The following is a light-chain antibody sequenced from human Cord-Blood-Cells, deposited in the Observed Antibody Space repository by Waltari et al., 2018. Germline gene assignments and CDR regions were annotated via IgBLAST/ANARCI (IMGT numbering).Light chain of an antibody. CDR3: QAWDSSTAV. CDR1: KLGDKF. J-gene: IGLJ2*01. Sequence: SYGLTQPPSVSVSPGQTASITCSGDKLGDKFAWCYQTKPGQSPVLVIYQVRKRPSGIPERFSGTNSENTATLTISGTQAMDEADYYCQAWDSSTAVFGGGTKLTVL. V-gene: IGLV3-1*01. CDR2: QVR.